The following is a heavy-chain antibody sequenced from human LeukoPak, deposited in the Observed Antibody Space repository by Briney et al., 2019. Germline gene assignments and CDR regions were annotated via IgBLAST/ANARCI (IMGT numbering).Heavy chain of an antibody. CDR2: IYFSGTT. CDR1: CGSISSYY. V-gene: IGHV4-59*08. Sequence: SETLSLTCTVSCGSISSYYWSWIRQPPGKRLEWIGYIYFSGTTNYNPSLKSRVTISVDTSKNQFSLRLSSVTAADTAVYYCARHGPLYDIWSAQFYFDYWGQGTLVTVSS. J-gene: IGHJ4*02. CDR3: ARHGPLYDIWSAQFYFDY. D-gene: IGHD3-3*01.